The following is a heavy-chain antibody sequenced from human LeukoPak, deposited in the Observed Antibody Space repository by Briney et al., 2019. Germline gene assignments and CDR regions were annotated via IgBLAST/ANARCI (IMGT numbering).Heavy chain of an antibody. J-gene: IGHJ6*02. CDR2: MSYDGTNK. CDR1: GFTFSNYA. D-gene: IGHD2-21*02. V-gene: IGHV3-30*18. Sequence: PGGSLRLSCAASGFTFSNYAMHWVLQAPGKGLEWVAVMSYDGTNKYYPDSVKGRFTISRDNSYNTLYLQMDSLTAEDTAVYYCANASTAYYYYGMHVWGQGTTVTVSS. CDR3: ANASTAYYYYGMHV.